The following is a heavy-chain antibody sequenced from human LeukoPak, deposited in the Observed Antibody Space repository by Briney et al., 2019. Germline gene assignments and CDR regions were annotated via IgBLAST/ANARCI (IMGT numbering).Heavy chain of an antibody. CDR2: IYYSGST. J-gene: IGHJ4*02. V-gene: IGHV4-59*08. CDR3: ARSRYCSSTSCYMLDY. D-gene: IGHD2-2*02. Sequence: PXXTLSLTCAVXGGSFXGYYWSWIRQPPGKGLEWIGYIYYSGSTNYNPSLKSRVTISVDTSRNQFSLKLSSVTAADTAVYYCARSRYCSSTSCYMLDYWGQGTLVTVSS. CDR1: GGSFXGYY.